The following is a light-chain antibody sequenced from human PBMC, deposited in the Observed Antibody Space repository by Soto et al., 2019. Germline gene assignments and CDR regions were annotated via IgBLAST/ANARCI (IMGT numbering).Light chain of an antibody. CDR1: QSVSGSY. Sequence: EIVLTQSPGTLSLSPGERATLSCRASQSVSGSYLAWYQQKPGQSPRLLIYGASSRATGIPDRFSGSGSGTDFPLTISRLEPEDFAVYFCQQYGSPWTFGQGTKVEIK. CDR3: QQYGSPWT. V-gene: IGKV3-20*01. CDR2: GAS. J-gene: IGKJ1*01.